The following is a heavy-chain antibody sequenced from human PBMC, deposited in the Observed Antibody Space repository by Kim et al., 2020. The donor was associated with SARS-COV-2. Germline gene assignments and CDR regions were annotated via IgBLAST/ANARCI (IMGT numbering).Heavy chain of an antibody. CDR2: INHSGST. V-gene: IGHV4-34*01. J-gene: IGHJ4*02. Sequence: SETLSLTCAVYGGSFSGYYWSWIRQPPGKGLEWIGEINHSGSTNYNPSLKSRVTISVDTSKNQFSLKLSSVTAADTAVYYCARGPTIRFDYWGQGTLVTVSS. CDR3: ARGPTIRFDY. CDR1: GGSFSGYY.